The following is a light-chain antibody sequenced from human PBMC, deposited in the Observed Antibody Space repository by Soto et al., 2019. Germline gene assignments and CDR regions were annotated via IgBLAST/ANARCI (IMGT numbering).Light chain of an antibody. Sequence: QSALTQPRSVSGSPGQSGTISCTGTSSDVGDYNYVSWYQQHPGKAPKLMIYDVSKRPSGVPDRFSGSKSGNTASLTISGLQAEDEADYYCCSYAGSYSLYVFGTGTKLTVL. J-gene: IGLJ1*01. CDR2: DVS. V-gene: IGLV2-11*01. CDR1: SSDVGDYNY. CDR3: CSYAGSYSLYV.